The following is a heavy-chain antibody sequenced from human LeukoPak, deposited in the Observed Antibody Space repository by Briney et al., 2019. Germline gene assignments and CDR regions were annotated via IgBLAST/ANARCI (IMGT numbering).Heavy chain of an antibody. CDR2: IKQDGSEK. CDR1: GFTFSIYY. CDR3: ARDNGYCSGGSCYHYYMDV. D-gene: IGHD2-15*01. J-gene: IGHJ6*03. Sequence: GGSLRLSCAASGFTFSIYYMSWVRQAPGKGLEWVANIKQDGSEKYYVDSVRGRFTISRDNAKNSLYLQMNSLRAEDTAVYYCARDNGYCSGGSCYHYYMDVWGKGTTVTISS. V-gene: IGHV3-7*01.